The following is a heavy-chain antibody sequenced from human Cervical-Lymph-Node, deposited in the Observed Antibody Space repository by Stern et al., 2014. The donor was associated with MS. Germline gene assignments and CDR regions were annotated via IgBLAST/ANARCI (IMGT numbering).Heavy chain of an antibody. CDR1: GYTFTSYA. V-gene: IGHV1-3*01. CDR3: ARGRIYGDYER. Sequence: QVQLVQSGAEVKKPGASVKVSCKASGYTFTSYAMHWVRQAPGQRLEWMGWLNAGNGNTKYLQKFQGRVTITHTTSRRPDTMELGSLRSEDAAEYYCARGRIYGDYERRGQGTLVTVSS. D-gene: IGHD4-17*01. CDR2: LNAGNGNT. J-gene: IGHJ4*02.